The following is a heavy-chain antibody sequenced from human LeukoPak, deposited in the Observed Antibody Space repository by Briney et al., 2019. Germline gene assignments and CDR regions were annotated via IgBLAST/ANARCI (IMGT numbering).Heavy chain of an antibody. CDR3: ARDLGGYGDYGTNFDY. D-gene: IGHD4-17*01. CDR1: GFTASSNY. J-gene: IGHJ4*02. Sequence: GGSLRLSCAASGFTASSNYMSWVRQAPGKGLEWVSVIYSGGSTYYADSVKGRFTISRHNAKRSLYLQMNSLRAEDTAVYYCARDLGGYGDYGTNFDYWGQGTLVTVSS. V-gene: IGHV3-66*01. CDR2: IYSGGST.